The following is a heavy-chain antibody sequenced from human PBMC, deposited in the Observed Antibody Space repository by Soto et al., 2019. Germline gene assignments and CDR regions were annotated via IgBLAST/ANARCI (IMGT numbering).Heavy chain of an antibody. Sequence: SETLSLTSTVSGGSISSGGYYWSWIRQDPGKGLEWIGYIYYSGSTYYNPSLKSRVTISVDTSKNQFSLKLSSVTAADTAVYYFAREHYDSSGYYYVDYWGQGTLVTVSS. D-gene: IGHD3-22*01. CDR1: GGSISSGGYY. CDR3: AREHYDSSGYYYVDY. J-gene: IGHJ4*02. CDR2: IYYSGST. V-gene: IGHV4-31*03.